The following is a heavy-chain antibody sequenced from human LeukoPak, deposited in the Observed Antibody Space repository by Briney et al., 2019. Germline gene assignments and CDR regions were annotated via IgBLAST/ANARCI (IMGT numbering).Heavy chain of an antibody. CDR2: IYYSGST. CDR3: ARERTRSGAPFYFDY. CDR1: GGSISSSSYY. D-gene: IGHD3-16*01. J-gene: IGHJ4*02. Sequence: PSETLSLTCTVSGGSISSSSYYWGWIRQPPGKGLEWIGSIYYSGSTYYNPSLKSRVTISVDTSKNQFSLKLSSVTAADTAVYYCARERTRSGAPFYFDYWSQGTLVTVSS. V-gene: IGHV4-39*02.